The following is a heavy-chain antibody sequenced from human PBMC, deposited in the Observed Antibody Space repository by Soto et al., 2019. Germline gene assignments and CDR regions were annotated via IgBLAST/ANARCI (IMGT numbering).Heavy chain of an antibody. CDR3: ARLNIRYCSSTSCHGPGEWLAP. J-gene: IGHJ5*02. V-gene: IGHV5-10-1*01. CDR1: GYSFTSYW. CDR2: IDPSDSYT. D-gene: IGHD2-2*01. Sequence: GESLKISCKGSGYSFTSYWISWVRQMPGKGLEWMGRIDPSDSYTNYSPSFQGHVTISADKSISTAYLQWSSLKASDTAMYYCARLNIRYCSSTSCHGPGEWLAPWGQGTLVTVSS.